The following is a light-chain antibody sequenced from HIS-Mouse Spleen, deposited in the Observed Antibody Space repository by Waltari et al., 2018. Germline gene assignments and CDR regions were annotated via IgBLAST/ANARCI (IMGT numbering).Light chain of an antibody. J-gene: IGLJ2*01. CDR3: SSHTSSSTRV. CDR2: EVS. Sequence: QSVLTQPASVSGSPGQSITISCTGTSSDVGGYNYVSWYHQHPGKAPKLMINEVSSRPSVVSTRCSCSKAGKTASLTSSGLQAEDEADYYCSSHTSSSTRVFGGGTKLTVL. V-gene: IGLV2-14*01. CDR1: SSDVGGYNY.